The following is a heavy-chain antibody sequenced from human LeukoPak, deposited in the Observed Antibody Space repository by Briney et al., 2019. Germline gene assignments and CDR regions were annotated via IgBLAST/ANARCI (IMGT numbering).Heavy chain of an antibody. CDR2: INHSGST. J-gene: IGHJ4*02. CDR1: GGSFSGYY. V-gene: IGHV4-34*01. CDR3: ARGRGDYLF. D-gene: IGHD4-17*01. Sequence: SETLSLTCAVYGGSFSGYYWSWIRQPPGKGLEWIGEINHSGSTNYNPSLKSRVTISVDTSKNQFSLKLSSVTAADTAVYYYARGRGDYLFWGQGTLVTVSS.